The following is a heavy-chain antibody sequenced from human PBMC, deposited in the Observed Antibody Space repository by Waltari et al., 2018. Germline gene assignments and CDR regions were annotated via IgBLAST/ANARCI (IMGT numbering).Heavy chain of an antibody. CDR1: GYSFTSYW. CDR3: ARQGERWLQLHYFDY. J-gene: IGHJ4*02. CDR2: IYPGDSDT. Sequence: CKGSGYSFTSYWIGWVRQMPGKGLEWMGIIYPGDSDTRYSPSFQGQVTISADKSISTAYLQWSSLKASDTAMYYCARQGERWLQLHYFDYWGQGTLVTVSS. D-gene: IGHD5-12*01. V-gene: IGHV5-51*01.